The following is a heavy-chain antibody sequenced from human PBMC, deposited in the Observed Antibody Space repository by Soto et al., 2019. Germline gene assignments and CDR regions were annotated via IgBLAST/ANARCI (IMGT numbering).Heavy chain of an antibody. CDR1: GFTFSSYA. Sequence: GGSLRLSCAASGFTFSSYAMHWVRQAPGKGLEWVAVISYDGSNKYYADSVKGRFTISRDNSKNALYLQMNSLRAEDTAVYYCARGGPITMIVVVINGGSGVDYWGQGTLVTVS. D-gene: IGHD3-22*01. CDR2: ISYDGSNK. CDR3: ARGGPITMIVVVINGGSGVDY. V-gene: IGHV3-30-3*01. J-gene: IGHJ4*02.